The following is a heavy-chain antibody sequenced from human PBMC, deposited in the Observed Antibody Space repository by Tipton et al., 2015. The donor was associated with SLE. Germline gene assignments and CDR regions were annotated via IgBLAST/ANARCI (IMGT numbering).Heavy chain of an antibody. Sequence: SLRLSCAASGFTFSSYTMNWVRQAPGKGLDWVSSISSSSNYIYCADSVKGRFTISRDNAKNSLYLQMNNLRAEDTAVYYCARGPLSQGEGYFQHWGQGTLVTVSP. CDR2: ISSSSNYI. CDR1: GFTFSSYT. J-gene: IGHJ1*01. CDR3: ARGPLSQGEGYFQH. V-gene: IGHV3-21*01.